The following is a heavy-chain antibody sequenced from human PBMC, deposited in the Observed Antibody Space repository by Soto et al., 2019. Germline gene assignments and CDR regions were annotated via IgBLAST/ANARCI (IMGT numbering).Heavy chain of an antibody. J-gene: IGHJ4*02. D-gene: IGHD3-10*01. CDR3: AKGGQSYDY. V-gene: IGHV3-30-3*01. CDR1: GFTFRNYP. Sequence: PGGSLRLSCAASGFTFRNYPMNWVRQAPDKGLQWVAVISYDGSNRDYADSVRGRFTISRDNSKNTLYLQMNSLRAEDTAVYYCAKGGQSYDYWGQGTLVTVSS. CDR2: ISYDGSNR.